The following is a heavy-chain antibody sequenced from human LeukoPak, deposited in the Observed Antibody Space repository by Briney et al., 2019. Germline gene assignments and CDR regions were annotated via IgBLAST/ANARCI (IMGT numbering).Heavy chain of an antibody. J-gene: IGHJ4*02. Sequence: GGSLRLSCAASGFTFSHYAMHWVRQAPGKGLEWVALISYGGSHIYYADSVKGRFTISRDNSKNTLYLQLNSLKAEDTALYYCAREISSGTDSWGQGTLVTVSS. D-gene: IGHD3-3*01. CDR2: ISYGGSHI. CDR3: AREISSGTDS. V-gene: IGHV3-30-3*01. CDR1: GFTFSHYA.